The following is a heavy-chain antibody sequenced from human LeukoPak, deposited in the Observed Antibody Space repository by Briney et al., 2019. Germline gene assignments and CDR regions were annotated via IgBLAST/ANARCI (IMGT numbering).Heavy chain of an antibody. V-gene: IGHV3-30*02. J-gene: IGHJ4*02. CDR3: AREVTPYY. D-gene: IGHD2-15*01. CDR2: IRYDGDIN. CDR1: GFIFSNYG. Sequence: PGGSLRLSCAGSGFIFSNYGMHWVRQAPGKGLEWVAFIRYDGDINYYADSVKGRFTISRDNAKNSLFLQMNSLRAEDTAVYYCAREVTPYYWGQGTLVTVSS.